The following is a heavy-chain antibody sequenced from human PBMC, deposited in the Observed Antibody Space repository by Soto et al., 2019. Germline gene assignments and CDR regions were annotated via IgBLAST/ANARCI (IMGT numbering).Heavy chain of an antibody. V-gene: IGHV3-30-3*01. D-gene: IGHD6-13*01. Sequence: QVQLVESGGGVVQPGRSLRLSCAASGFTFSSYAMHWVRQAPGKGLEWVAVISYDGSNKYYADSVKGRFTISRDNSKNTLYLQMNSLRAEDTAVYYCARGIAAAQYGMGVWGQGTTVTVSS. CDR3: ARGIAAAQYGMGV. CDR1: GFTFSSYA. J-gene: IGHJ6*02. CDR2: ISYDGSNK.